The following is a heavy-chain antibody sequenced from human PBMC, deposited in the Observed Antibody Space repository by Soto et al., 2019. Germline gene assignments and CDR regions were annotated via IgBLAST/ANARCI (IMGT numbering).Heavy chain of an antibody. CDR1: GYTFTSYY. CDR3: ARDGEYYFFLSCYYPSNLFDS. CDR2: INPSGGST. Sequence: ASVKVSCKASGYTFTSYYMHWVRQAPGQGLEWMGIINPSGGSTSYAQKFQGRVTMTRDTSTSTVYMELSSLRSEDTAVYYCARDGEYYFFLSCYYPSNLFDSRAQRSPVPVSS. V-gene: IGHV1-46*03. D-gene: IGHD3-9*01. J-gene: IGHJ5*01.